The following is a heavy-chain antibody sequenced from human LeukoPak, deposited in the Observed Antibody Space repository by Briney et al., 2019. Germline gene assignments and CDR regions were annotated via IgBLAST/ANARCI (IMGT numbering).Heavy chain of an antibody. CDR3: ARGEALRYRLFDY. D-gene: IGHD3-9*01. CDR2: ISSSSSYI. J-gene: IGHJ4*02. V-gene: IGHV3-21*01. CDR1: GFTFSSYS. Sequence: GGSLRLSCAASGFTFSSYSMNWVRQAPGKGLEWVSSISSSSSYIYYADSVKGRFTISRDNAKNSLYLQMNSLRAEDTAVYYCARGEALRYRLFDYWGQGTLVTVSS.